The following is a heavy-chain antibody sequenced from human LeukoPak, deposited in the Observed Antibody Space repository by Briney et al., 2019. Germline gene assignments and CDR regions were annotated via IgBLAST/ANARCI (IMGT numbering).Heavy chain of an antibody. CDR2: ISSSSSYI. CDR1: GFTFSSYS. J-gene: IGHJ4*02. Sequence: GGSLRLSCAASGFTFSSYSMNWVRQAPGKGLEWVSSISSSSSYIYYADSVKGRFTISRDNAKNSLYLQVNSLRAEDTAVYYCARDRNHYYDSSGYSFDYWGQGTLVTVSS. V-gene: IGHV3-21*01. CDR3: ARDRNHYYDSSGYSFDY. D-gene: IGHD3-22*01.